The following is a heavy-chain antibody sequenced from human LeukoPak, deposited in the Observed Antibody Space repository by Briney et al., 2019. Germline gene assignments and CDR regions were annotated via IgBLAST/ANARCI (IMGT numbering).Heavy chain of an antibody. CDR2: INPSGGST. V-gene: IGHV1-46*01. D-gene: IGHD3-22*01. CDR1: GYTFTSYY. Sequence: GASVKVSCTASGYTFTSYYMHWVRQAPGQGLEWMGIINPSGGSTSYAQKFQGRVTMTRDTSTSTVYMELSSLRSEDTAVYYCARAVLRDSSGYYFYYWGQGTLVTVSS. CDR3: ARAVLRDSSGYYFYY. J-gene: IGHJ4*02.